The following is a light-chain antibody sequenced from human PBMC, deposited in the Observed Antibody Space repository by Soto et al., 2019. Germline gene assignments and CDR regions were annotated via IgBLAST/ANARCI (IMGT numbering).Light chain of an antibody. CDR3: QQYNDWPRT. CDR1: QCIKNY. J-gene: IGKJ1*01. V-gene: IGKV3D-15*01. Sequence: EIVMTQSPATLSVSPGERATLSCRASQCIKNYLAWFQQKPGQAPRLLIYGASTRATAIPARFSGSGSGTEFTLSISSLQSEDFAVYYCQQYNDWPRTFGQGTKVETK. CDR2: GAS.